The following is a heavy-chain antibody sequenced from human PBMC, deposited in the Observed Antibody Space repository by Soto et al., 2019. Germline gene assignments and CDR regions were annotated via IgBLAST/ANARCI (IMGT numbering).Heavy chain of an antibody. J-gene: IGHJ6*02. CDR2: ISHGGSP. CDR3: ARGHYYYAMDV. V-gene: IGHV4-30-2*01. CDR1: GGSVSSGVFS. Sequence: QLKLQESGSGVVKPSQTLSLTCAVSGGSVSSGVFSWXWIGKPPGQGLEWIGYISHGGSPHYTPSLRGRVSISVDRSTNVISLNLTSMTPADTAVYFCARGHYYYAMDVWGQGTTVTVSS.